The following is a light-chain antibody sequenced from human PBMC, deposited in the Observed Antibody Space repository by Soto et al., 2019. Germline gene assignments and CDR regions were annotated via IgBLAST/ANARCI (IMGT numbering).Light chain of an antibody. CDR1: ESLLHSNANTY. Sequence: DIVMTQSPLSLPVTPGEPASISCTSSESLLHSNANTYLDWYLQKTGQSPQLLIYLGSNRASGVTDRFRGGGSGTDFTLKISRVEAEDVGVYYCMQGLKTPRTFGQGTKVEIK. CDR2: LGS. CDR3: MQGLKTPRT. J-gene: IGKJ1*01. V-gene: IGKV2-28*01.